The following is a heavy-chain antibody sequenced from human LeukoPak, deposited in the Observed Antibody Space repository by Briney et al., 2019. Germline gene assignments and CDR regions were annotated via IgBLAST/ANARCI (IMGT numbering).Heavy chain of an antibody. CDR2: INHSGST. V-gene: IGHV4-34*01. Sequence: SETLSLTCAVYGGSFSGYYWSWIREPPGKGLDWIGEINHSGSTNYNPSLKSRVTISVDTSKNQFSLKLSSVTAADTAVYYCARSVLLWFGTSGYWGQGTLVTVSS. J-gene: IGHJ4*02. D-gene: IGHD3-10*01. CDR3: ARSVLLWFGTSGY. CDR1: GGSFSGYY.